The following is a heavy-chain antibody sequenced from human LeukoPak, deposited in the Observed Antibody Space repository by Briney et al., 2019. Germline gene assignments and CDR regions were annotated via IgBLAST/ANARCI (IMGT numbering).Heavy chain of an antibody. D-gene: IGHD2-21*02. CDR3: ARAVVVTTYDF. V-gene: IGHV4-34*01. CDR2: INHSGST. CDR1: GGSFSGYY. Sequence: PSERLSLTCAVYGGSFSGYYWSWIRQPPGKGLEWIGEINHSGSTNYNPSLKSRVTISVDTFKNQFSLKLSSVTAADTAVYYCARAVVVTTYDFWGQGTLVTVSP. J-gene: IGHJ4*02.